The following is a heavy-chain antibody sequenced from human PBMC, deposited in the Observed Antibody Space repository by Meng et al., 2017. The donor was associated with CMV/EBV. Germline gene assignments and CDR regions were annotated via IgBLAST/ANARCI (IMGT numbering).Heavy chain of an antibody. D-gene: IGHD4-11*01. Sequence: QVPLQQWGAGLLQPLETLPHTCAVQGGCFSGYYWSWIRQPPGKGLEWIGEINHSGSTNYNPSLKSRVTISVDTSKNQFSLKLSSVTAADTAVYYCARRDYSNHYYFDYWGQGTLVTVSS. CDR3: ARRDYSNHYYFDY. V-gene: IGHV4-34*01. CDR1: GGCFSGYY. J-gene: IGHJ4*02. CDR2: INHSGST.